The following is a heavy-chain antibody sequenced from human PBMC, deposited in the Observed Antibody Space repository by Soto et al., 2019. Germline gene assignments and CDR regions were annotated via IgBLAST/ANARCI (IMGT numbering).Heavy chain of an antibody. J-gene: IGHJ4*02. V-gene: IGHV5-51*01. CDR3: ARHARYYDSSGYRTMLDE. Sequence: LGESLKISCKGSGYSFTSYWIGWVRQMPGKGLEWMGIIYPGDSDTRYSPSFQGQVTISADKSISTAYLQWSSLKASDTAMYYCARHARYYDSSGYRTMLDEWGQGTLVTVSS. CDR2: IYPGDSDT. D-gene: IGHD3-22*01. CDR1: GYSFTSYW.